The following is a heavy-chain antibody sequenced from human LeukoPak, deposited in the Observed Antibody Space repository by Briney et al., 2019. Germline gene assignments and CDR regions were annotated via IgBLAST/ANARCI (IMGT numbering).Heavy chain of an antibody. Sequence: PSETLSLTCGVYDESFSGYYWSWIRQPPGKGLEWIGEINHSGSTNYNPSLKSRVTISVDTSKNQFSLKLSSVTAADTAVYYCARLRRSSGWGNWFDPWGQGTLVTVSS. V-gene: IGHV4-34*01. CDR3: ARLRRSSGWGNWFDP. CDR2: INHSGST. J-gene: IGHJ5*02. D-gene: IGHD6-19*01. CDR1: DESFSGYY.